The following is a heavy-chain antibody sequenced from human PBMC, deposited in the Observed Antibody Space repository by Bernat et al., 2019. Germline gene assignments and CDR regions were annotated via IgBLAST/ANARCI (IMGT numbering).Heavy chain of an antibody. V-gene: IGHV3-23*01. CDR1: GFTFSSYA. D-gene: IGHD2-15*01. CDR3: AKDRVYCSGGSCPLEWYFDL. J-gene: IGHJ2*01. Sequence: EVQLLESGGGLVQPGGSLRLSCAASGFTFSSYAMSWVRQAPGKGLEWVSAISGSGGSTYYADSVKGRFTIYRDNSKNTLYLQMNSLSAEDTAVYYCAKDRVYCSGGSCPLEWYFDLWGRGTLVTVSS. CDR2: ISGSGGST.